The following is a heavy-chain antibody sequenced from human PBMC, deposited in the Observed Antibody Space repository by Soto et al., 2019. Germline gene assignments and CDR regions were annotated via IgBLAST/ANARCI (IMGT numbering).Heavy chain of an antibody. V-gene: IGHV3-23*01. CDR2: ISGSGGST. CDR3: ANREVAADAFDI. Sequence: GGSLRLSCAASGFTFSSYAMSWVRQAPGKGLEWVSAISGSGGSTYYADSVKGRFTISRDNSKNTLYLQMNSLRAEDTAVYYCANREVAADAFDIWGQGTMVTVSS. D-gene: IGHD6-13*01. J-gene: IGHJ3*02. CDR1: GFTFSSYA.